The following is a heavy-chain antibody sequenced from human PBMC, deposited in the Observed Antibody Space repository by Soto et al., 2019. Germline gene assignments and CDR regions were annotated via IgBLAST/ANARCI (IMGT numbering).Heavy chain of an antibody. J-gene: IGHJ6*02. CDR3: ARYIPGVRYYGMDV. Sequence: PGGSLRLSCAASGFTFSNYAMSWVRQAPGKGLEWVSLIGESGTPTYYADSVKGRFTISRDNSGNTLFLEMYSLRAEDTAVYYCARYIPGVRYYGMDVWGQGTTVTVSS. CDR2: IGESGTPT. D-gene: IGHD2-2*01. V-gene: IGHV3-23*01. CDR1: GFTFSNYA.